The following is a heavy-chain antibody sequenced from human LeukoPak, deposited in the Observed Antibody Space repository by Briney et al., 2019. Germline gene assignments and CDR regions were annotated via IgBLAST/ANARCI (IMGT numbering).Heavy chain of an antibody. D-gene: IGHD1-1*01. CDR1: GLTFSSYA. V-gene: IGHV3-30*18. J-gene: IGHJ6*02. CDR2: ISYDGVNK. CDR3: AKLRELVTYYYYYGLDV. Sequence: GGSLRLSCAASGLTFSSYAMSWVRQAPGKGLEWVALISYDGVNKYYADSVKGRFTISRDNSKNSLYLRMNSLRVEDTALYYCAKLRELVTYYYYYGLDVWGQGTTVTVSS.